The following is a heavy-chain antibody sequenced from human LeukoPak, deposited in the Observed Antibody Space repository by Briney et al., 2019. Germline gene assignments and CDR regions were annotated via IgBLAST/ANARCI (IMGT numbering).Heavy chain of an antibody. D-gene: IGHD3-22*01. CDR3: ARGGSYYDSSGPSSFDY. Sequence: PGGSLRLSCAASGFTFSSYAMHWVRQAPGKGLEGVAVISYDGSNKYYADSVKGRFTISRDNSKNTLYLQMNSLRAEDTAVYYCARGGSYYDSSGPSSFDYWGQGTLVTVSS. V-gene: IGHV3-30-3*01. J-gene: IGHJ4*02. CDR2: ISYDGSNK. CDR1: GFTFSSYA.